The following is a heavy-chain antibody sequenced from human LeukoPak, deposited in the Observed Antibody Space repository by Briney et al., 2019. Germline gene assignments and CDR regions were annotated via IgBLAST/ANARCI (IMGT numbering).Heavy chain of an antibody. D-gene: IGHD3-22*01. Sequence: GGSLRLSCAASGFTVSSNYMSWVRQAPGKGLEWVSVIYSGGTTSYADSVKGRFTISRDNSKNTVYLQMSGLRAEDTAVYYCARQGVKYYYDNSGYYDAPAYFQYWGQGTLVTVSS. CDR3: ARQGVKYYYDNSGYYDAPAYFQY. J-gene: IGHJ1*01. V-gene: IGHV3-66*04. CDR1: GFTVSSNY. CDR2: IYSGGTT.